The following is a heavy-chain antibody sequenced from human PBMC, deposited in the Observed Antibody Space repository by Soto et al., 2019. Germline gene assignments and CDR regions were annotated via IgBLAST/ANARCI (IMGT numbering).Heavy chain of an antibody. CDR1: GGPIGGVGYS. Sequence: QLQLQESGSGLVKTSQTLSLTCAVSGGPIGGVGYSWSWIRQPPGGGLEWIGYMYHSGTFLKSPSLKTRLTMSLDMSKNQFSLTLNSMTAADTAVYYCARAQFYSGSGNYNNLMFDAWGQGIQVTVSS. CDR2: MYHSGTF. D-gene: IGHD3-10*01. CDR3: ARAQFYSGSGNYNNLMFDA. J-gene: IGHJ5*02. V-gene: IGHV4-30-2*01.